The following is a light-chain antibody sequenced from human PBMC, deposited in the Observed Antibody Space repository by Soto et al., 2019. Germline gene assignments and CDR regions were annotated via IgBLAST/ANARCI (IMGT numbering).Light chain of an antibody. V-gene: IGLV1-40*01. Sequence: QSVLTQPPSVSGAPGQRVTISCTGSSSNIGAGYDVHWYQQLPGTAPKLLIYRNDDRPSGVPDRFSGYKAWTSAFRASTGREAEEEAEYYCRSSVSGLRDYVFGTGTKLTVL. CDR1: SSNIGAGYD. J-gene: IGLJ1*01. CDR2: RND. CDR3: RSSVSGLRDYV.